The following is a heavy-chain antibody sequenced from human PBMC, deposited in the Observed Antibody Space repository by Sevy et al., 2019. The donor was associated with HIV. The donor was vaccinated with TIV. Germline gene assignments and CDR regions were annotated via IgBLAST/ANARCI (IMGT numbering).Heavy chain of an antibody. J-gene: IGHJ3*02. Sequence: GGSLRLSCAASGFTFSSYSMNWVRQAPGKGLEWVSYISSSSSTIYYADSVKGRFPISRDNAKNSLYLQMNSLRDEDTAVYYCARGGGSGSYYEGAFDIWGQGTMVTVSS. V-gene: IGHV3-48*02. CDR1: GFTFSSYS. CDR2: ISSSSSTI. D-gene: IGHD1-26*01. CDR3: ARGGGSGSYYEGAFDI.